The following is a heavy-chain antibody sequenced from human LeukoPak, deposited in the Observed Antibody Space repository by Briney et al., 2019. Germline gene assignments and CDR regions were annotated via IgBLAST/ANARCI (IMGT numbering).Heavy chain of an antibody. J-gene: IGHJ4*02. D-gene: IGHD3-22*01. V-gene: IGHV3-30*04. Sequence: RRSLRLSCAASGFTFSSYAMHWVRQAPGKGLEWVAVISYDGSNKYYADSVKGRFTISRDNSKNTLYLQMNSLRAEDTAVYYCARGPLRVTMIVVAPIDYWGQGTLVTVSS. CDR1: GFTFSSYA. CDR2: ISYDGSNK. CDR3: ARGPLRVTMIVVAPIDY.